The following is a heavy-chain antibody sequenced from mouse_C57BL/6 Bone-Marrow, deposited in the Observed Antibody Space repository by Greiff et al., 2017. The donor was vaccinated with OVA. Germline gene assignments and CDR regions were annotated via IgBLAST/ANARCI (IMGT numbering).Heavy chain of an antibody. J-gene: IGHJ3*01. Sequence: VQLQQSGPELARPWASVKISCQAFYTFSRRVHFAIRDTNYWMQWVKQRPGQGLEWIGEIDPSDSYPNYNQKFKGKATLTVDTSSSTAYMQLSSLTSEDSAVYYCARDDYDVPFAYWGQGTLVTVSA. CDR3: SEDSAVYYCARDDYDVPFAY. CDR1: YTFSRRVH. CDR2: GQGLEWIG. D-gene: IGHD2-4*01. V-gene: IGHV1-50*01.